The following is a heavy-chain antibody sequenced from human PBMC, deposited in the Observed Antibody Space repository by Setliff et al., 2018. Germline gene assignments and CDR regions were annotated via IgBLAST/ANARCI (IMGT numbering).Heavy chain of an antibody. Sequence: SETLSLTCTVSGGSISSYYWSWIRQPAGKGLEWIGHIYIGGSANYNPSLKSRVTMSIDTSKNQFSLKLNSVTAADMAVYYCAREQWLDPPGYYSMDVWAKGTTVTVSS. CDR2: IYIGGSA. D-gene: IGHD6-19*01. J-gene: IGHJ6*03. V-gene: IGHV4-4*07. CDR3: AREQWLDPPGYYSMDV. CDR1: GGSISSYY.